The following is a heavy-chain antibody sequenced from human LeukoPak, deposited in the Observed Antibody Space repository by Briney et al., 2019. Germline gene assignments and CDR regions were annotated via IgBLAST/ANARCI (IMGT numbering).Heavy chain of an antibody. Sequence: SSETLSLTCAVSGYSISSGYYWGWIRQPPGKGLEWIGSIYHSGSTYYNPSLKSRVTISVDTSKNQFSLKLSSVTAADTAVYYCARLGAYSSSSLDYWGQGTLVTVSS. CDR3: ARLGAYSSSSLDY. CDR2: IYHSGST. D-gene: IGHD6-6*01. J-gene: IGHJ4*02. V-gene: IGHV4-38-2*01. CDR1: GYSISSGYY.